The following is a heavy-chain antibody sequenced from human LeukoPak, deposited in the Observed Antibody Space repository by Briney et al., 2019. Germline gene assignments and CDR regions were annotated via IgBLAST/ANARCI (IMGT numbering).Heavy chain of an antibody. CDR2: ISSSSTTI. CDR3: ARVYRRYFDY. J-gene: IGHJ4*02. V-gene: IGHV3-48*01. D-gene: IGHD4-11*01. Sequence: GGSLRLSCAASGFTFSSYSMKWVRQAPGKGLEWVSYISSSSTTIYNADSVKGRFIISRDNAKKSLYLQMNSLRAEDTAVYYCARVYRRYFDYWGQGTLVTVSS. CDR1: GFTFSSYS.